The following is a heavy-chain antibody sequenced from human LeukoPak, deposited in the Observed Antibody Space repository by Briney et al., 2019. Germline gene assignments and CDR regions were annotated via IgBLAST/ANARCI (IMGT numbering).Heavy chain of an antibody. CDR3: ARDRSVGVLPAPPFDF. CDR1: GGSISSYY. V-gene: IGHV4-59*12. Sequence: SETLSLTCTVSGGSISSYYWSWIRQPPGKGLEWIGYIYYSGSTNYNPSLKSRVTISVDTSKNQFSLTLTSVTAADTAVYYCARDRSVGVLPAPPFDFWGQGTLVTVSS. D-gene: IGHD6-6*01. CDR2: IYYSGST. J-gene: IGHJ4*02.